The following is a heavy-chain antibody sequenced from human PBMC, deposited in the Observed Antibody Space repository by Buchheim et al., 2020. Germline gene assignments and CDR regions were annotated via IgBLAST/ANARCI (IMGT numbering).Heavy chain of an antibody. J-gene: IGHJ4*02. CDR1: GGSISGYN. CDR3: ARTGGDHQGGDY. D-gene: IGHD4-17*01. V-gene: IGHV4-59*01. Sequence: QVQLQESGPGLVKPSETLSLTCTVSGGSISGYNWNWIRQPPGKGLEWIGFINYSGRTNSNPSLRSRVSIPVDTSKNQSSLKLTSVTAADTAVYYCARTGGDHQGGDYWGQGTL. CDR2: INYSGRT.